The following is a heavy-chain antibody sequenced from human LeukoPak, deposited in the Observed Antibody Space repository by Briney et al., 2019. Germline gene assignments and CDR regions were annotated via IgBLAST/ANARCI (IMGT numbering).Heavy chain of an antibody. CDR1: GGSCSGYY. D-gene: IGHD3-10*01. CDR2: INRGGST. CDR3: TRGHGSGSYYNGDY. V-gene: IGHV4-34*01. Sequence: PSETLSLTCAVYGGSCSGYYWSWIRQPAGKGLEWIGEINRGGSTSYNPSLKSRVTISIDTSKNQFSLKLNSVTAADTAVYYCTRGHGSGSYYNGDYWGQGTLVTVSS. J-gene: IGHJ4*02.